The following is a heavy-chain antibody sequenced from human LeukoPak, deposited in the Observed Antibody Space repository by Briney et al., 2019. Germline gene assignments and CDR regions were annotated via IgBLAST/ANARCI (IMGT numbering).Heavy chain of an antibody. Sequence: SSETLSLTCAVYGGSFSGYYWSCIRQPPGKGLEWIGEINHSGSTNYNPSLKSRVTISVDTSKNQFSLKLSSVTAADTAVYYCARGEVTYYYDSSGYYYFDYWGQGTLVTVSS. J-gene: IGHJ4*02. CDR1: GGSFSGYY. V-gene: IGHV4-34*01. CDR3: ARGEVTYYYDSSGYYYFDY. D-gene: IGHD3-22*01. CDR2: INHSGST.